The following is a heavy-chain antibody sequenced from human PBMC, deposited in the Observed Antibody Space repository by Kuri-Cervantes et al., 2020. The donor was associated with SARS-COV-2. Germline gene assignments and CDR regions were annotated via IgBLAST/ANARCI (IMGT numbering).Heavy chain of an antibody. CDR3: ARRCSSTSGYNPSKSFDY. J-gene: IGHJ4*02. CDR1: GGSISSYY. V-gene: IGHV4-59*05. CDR2: IYYSGST. Sequence: GSLRLSCTVSGGSISSYYWSWIRQPAGKGLEWIGSIYYSGSTYNNPSLKSRVTISVDTSKSQFSLNLRSVTAADTAVYYCARRCSSTSGYNPSKSFDYWGQGTLVTVSS. D-gene: IGHD2-2*02.